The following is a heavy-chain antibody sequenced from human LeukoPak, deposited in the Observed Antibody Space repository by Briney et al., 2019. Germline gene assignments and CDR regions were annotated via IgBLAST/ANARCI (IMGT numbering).Heavy chain of an antibody. D-gene: IGHD3-10*01. Sequence: GGSPRLSCAASGFTVSSNYMSWVRQAPGKGLEWVSVIYSGGSTYYADSVKGRFAISRDNSKNTVYFHMNSVRAEDTAVYYCAREDPLRYYFDYWGQGTLVTVSS. J-gene: IGHJ4*02. CDR3: AREDPLRYYFDY. V-gene: IGHV3-53*01. CDR2: IYSGGST. CDR1: GFTVSSNY.